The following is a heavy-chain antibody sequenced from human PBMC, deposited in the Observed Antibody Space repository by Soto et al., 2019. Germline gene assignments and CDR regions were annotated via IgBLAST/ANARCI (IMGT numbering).Heavy chain of an antibody. J-gene: IGHJ6*02. CDR1: GGSFSGYY. V-gene: IGHV4-34*01. CDR2: INHSGST. Sequence: SETLSLTCAVYGGSFSGYYWSWIRQPPGKGLEWIGEINHSGSTNYNPSLKSRVTISVDTSKNQFSLKLSSVTAADTAVYYCARAALGRRGYYGSGSYYWASRTLPYYYYGMDVWGQGTTVTVSS. CDR3: ARAALGRRGYYGSGSYYWASRTLPYYYYGMDV. D-gene: IGHD3-10*01.